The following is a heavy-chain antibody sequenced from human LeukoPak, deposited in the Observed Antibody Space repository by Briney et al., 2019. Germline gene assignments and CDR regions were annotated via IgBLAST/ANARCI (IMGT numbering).Heavy chain of an antibody. J-gene: IGHJ4*02. D-gene: IGHD3-10*01. V-gene: IGHV1-2*02. Sequence: ASVKVSCKASGYTFTGYYMHCVRQAPGQGLEWMGWINPNSGGTNYAQKFQGRVTMTRDTSISTAYMELSRLRSDDTAVYYCARALGRLSGSDYWGQGTLVTVSS. CDR3: ARALGRLSGSDY. CDR1: GYTFTGYY. CDR2: INPNSGGT.